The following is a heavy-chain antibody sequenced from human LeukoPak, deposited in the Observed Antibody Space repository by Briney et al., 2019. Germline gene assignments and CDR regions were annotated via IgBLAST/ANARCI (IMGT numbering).Heavy chain of an antibody. D-gene: IGHD2-2*01. CDR2: ITSGDNT. J-gene: IGHJ4*02. CDR3: ARTFSTSWYDY. Sequence: GGSLRLSCAASGFIFSNFAMSWVRQAPGKGLEWVSHITSGDNTYYADSVKGRFTISRDNSKNTLYLQMSSLRAEDTAVYHCARTFSTSWYDYWGQGTLVTVSS. V-gene: IGHV3-23*01. CDR1: GFIFSNFA.